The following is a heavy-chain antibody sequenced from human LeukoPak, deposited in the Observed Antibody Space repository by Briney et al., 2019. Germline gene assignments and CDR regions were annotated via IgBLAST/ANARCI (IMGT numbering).Heavy chain of an antibody. CDR3: AKERTRVTGDWT. V-gene: IGHV3-48*03. Sequence: PGGSLRLSCAASGFTFSSYEMNWVRQAPGKGLEWVSYISSSGSTIYYADSVKGRFTISRDNSKNTVSLQMDSLGAEDTALYYCAKERTRVTGDWTWGQGTLVTVSS. D-gene: IGHD2-21*02. J-gene: IGHJ5*02. CDR1: GFTFSSYE. CDR2: ISSSGSTI.